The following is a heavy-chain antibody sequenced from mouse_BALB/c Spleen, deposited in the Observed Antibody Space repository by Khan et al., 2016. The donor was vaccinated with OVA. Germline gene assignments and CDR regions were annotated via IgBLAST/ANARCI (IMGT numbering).Heavy chain of an antibody. J-gene: IGHJ3*01. CDR2: ISNGGSYT. CDR1: GFTFSSYG. D-gene: IGHD1-2*01. V-gene: IGHV5-6*01. Sequence: EVKLMESGGDLVKPGGSLNLSCEASGFTFSSYGMSWLRQTPDKRLEWVATISNGGSYTYFPDSVTGRLTISRDNAKNTLYLQMSSLKSEDTAMYYCARHRFTTPTAWFAYWGQGTLVTVFA. CDR3: ARHRFTTPTAWFAY.